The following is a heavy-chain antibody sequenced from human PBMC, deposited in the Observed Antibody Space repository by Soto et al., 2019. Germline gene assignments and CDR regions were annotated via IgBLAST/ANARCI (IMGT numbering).Heavy chain of an antibody. CDR2: IKHSGST. V-gene: IGHV4-34*01. Sequence: QVQLQQWGAGLLKPSETLSLTCAVYGGSFSGYYWSWIRQPPGKGMEWIGEIKHSGSTNYNPSLKSRDTRSVDTYKNLSCLKLSSVTAADTAVYYSARGEYCSSTRCYDFDYWGQGTLVTVSS. J-gene: IGHJ4*02. D-gene: IGHD2-2*01. CDR1: GGSFSGYY. CDR3: ARGEYCSSTRCYDFDY.